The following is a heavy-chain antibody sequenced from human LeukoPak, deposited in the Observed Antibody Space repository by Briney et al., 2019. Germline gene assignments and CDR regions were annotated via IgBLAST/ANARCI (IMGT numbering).Heavy chain of an antibody. Sequence: PSETLSLTCTVSGASISSSHYYWGWIRQPPGKGLEWIGTIYYNGITYYNPSLKSRVTISVDTSKNQFSLKLSSVTAADTAVYYCARGSGDDYGDYVGLDYWGQGTLVTVSS. D-gene: IGHD4-17*01. CDR3: ARGSGDDYGDYVGLDY. J-gene: IGHJ4*02. CDR1: GASISSSHYY. V-gene: IGHV4-39*07. CDR2: IYYNGIT.